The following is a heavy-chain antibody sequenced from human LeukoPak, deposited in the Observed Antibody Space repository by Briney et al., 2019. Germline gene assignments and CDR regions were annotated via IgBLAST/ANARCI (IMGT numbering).Heavy chain of an antibody. V-gene: IGHV1-46*01. CDR3: ARGRAQIGYCSGGSCRFNWFDP. CDR2: INPSGGST. CDR1: GYTFTSYY. J-gene: IGHJ5*02. Sequence: ASVKVSCTASGYTFTSYYMHWVRQAPGQVLEWMGIINPSGGSTSYAQKFQGRVTMTRDTSTSTVYMELSSLRSEDTAVYYCARGRAQIGYCSGGSCRFNWFDPWGQGTLVTVSS. D-gene: IGHD2-15*01.